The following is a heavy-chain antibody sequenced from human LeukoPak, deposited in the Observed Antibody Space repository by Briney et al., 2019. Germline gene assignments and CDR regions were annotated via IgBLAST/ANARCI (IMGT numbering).Heavy chain of an antibody. Sequence: PSETLSLTCSVSGASISSYYWSWIRQPAGKGLEWIGRIYTSGNTNYNPSLKSRVTMSVDTSKNQFSLELSSVTAADTAVYYCARVRCSGGSCPYYYYYYYMDVWGKGTTVTVSS. D-gene: IGHD2-15*01. CDR3: ARVRCSGGSCPYYYYYYYMDV. CDR2: IYTSGNT. CDR1: GASISSYY. J-gene: IGHJ6*03. V-gene: IGHV4-4*07.